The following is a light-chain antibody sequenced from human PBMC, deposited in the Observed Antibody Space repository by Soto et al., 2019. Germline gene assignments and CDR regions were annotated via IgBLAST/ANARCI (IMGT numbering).Light chain of an antibody. CDR1: SGDIGAYNY. V-gene: IGLV2-8*01. CDR2: EVS. CDR3: CSYAGSPPYV. Sequence: QSVLTQPPSASGSPGQSVTISCTGTSGDIGAYNYVSWYQQHPGKAPKLMIYEVSKRPSGVPDRFSGSKSGNTASLTVSGLQTEDEADYYCCSYAGSPPYVFGTGTKVTVL. J-gene: IGLJ1*01.